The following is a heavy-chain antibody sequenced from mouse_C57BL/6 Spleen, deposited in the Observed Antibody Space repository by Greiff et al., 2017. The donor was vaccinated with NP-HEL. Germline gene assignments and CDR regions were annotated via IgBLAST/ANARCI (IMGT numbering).Heavy chain of an antibody. CDR3: ARQNDGYYFDY. J-gene: IGHJ2*01. Sequence: VQRVESGGDLVKPGGSLKLSCAASGFTFSSYGMSWVRQTPDKRLEWVATISSGGSYTYYPDSVKGRFTISRDNAKNTLYRQMSSLKSEDTAMYYCARQNDGYYFDYWGQGTTLTVSS. D-gene: IGHD2-3*01. CDR1: GFTFSSYG. CDR2: ISSGGSYT. V-gene: IGHV5-6*01.